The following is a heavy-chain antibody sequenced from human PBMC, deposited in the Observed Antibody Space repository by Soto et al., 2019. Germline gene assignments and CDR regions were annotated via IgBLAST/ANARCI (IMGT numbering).Heavy chain of an antibody. CDR1: GYDFLNYG. J-gene: IGHJ6*02. Sequence: AAGTVSCKASGYDFLNYGIAWVRQAPGQGLEWMGWISPYTGNTHSATKVQGRLTMTTDTSTSTAYMDLGSLTSDDTAVYYCVMVDNYVTPTPQDVWGQ. CDR2: ISPYTGNT. V-gene: IGHV1-18*01. CDR3: VMVDNYVTPTPQDV. D-gene: IGHD3-16*01.